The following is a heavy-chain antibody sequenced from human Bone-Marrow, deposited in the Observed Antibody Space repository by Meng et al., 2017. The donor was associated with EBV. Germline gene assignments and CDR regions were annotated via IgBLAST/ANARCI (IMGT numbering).Heavy chain of an antibody. CDR3: ARQDIVLVVKGCWFDP. CDR2: IYYSGST. D-gene: IGHD2-8*02. CDR1: GGSISSSSYY. Sequence: HLPVQEAVPELVQPSATLSLTCTVSGGSISSSSYYWGWIRQPPGKGLEWIGSIYYSGSTYYNPSLKSRVTISVDTSKNQFSLKLSSVTAADTAVYYCARQDIVLVVKGCWFDPWGQGTLVTVSS. J-gene: IGHJ5*02. V-gene: IGHV4-39*01.